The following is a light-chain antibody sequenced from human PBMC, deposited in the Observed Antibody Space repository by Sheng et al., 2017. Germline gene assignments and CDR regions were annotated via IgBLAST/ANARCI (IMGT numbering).Light chain of an antibody. V-gene: IGKV3-15*01. CDR2: GAS. CDR3: QQYNNWPGKT. CDR1: QSVSSN. Sequence: EIVMTQSPATLSVSPGERATLSCRASQSVSSNLAWYQQKPGQAPRLLIYGASTRATGIPARFSGSGSGTEFTLTISSLQSEDFAVYYCQQYNNWPGKTFGQG. J-gene: IGKJ1*01.